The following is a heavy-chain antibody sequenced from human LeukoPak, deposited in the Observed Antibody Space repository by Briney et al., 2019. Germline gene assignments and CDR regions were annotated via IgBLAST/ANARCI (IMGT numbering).Heavy chain of an antibody. J-gene: IGHJ4*02. V-gene: IGHV3-48*02. Sequence: HPGGSLRLSCAASGFTFSSYAMNWVRQAPGKGLEWISYISSSSSTIYYADSVKGRFTISRDNAKNSLYLQMNSLRDEDTAVYYCWRSRYYRDPFDYWGQGTLVTVSS. CDR2: ISSSSSTI. CDR3: WRSRYYRDPFDY. CDR1: GFTFSSYA. D-gene: IGHD3-22*01.